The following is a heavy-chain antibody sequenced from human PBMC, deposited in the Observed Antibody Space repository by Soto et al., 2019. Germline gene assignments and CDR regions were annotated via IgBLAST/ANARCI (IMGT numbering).Heavy chain of an antibody. V-gene: IGHV4-59*08. CDR3: AGGGYCTNGVCYGFDY. D-gene: IGHD2-8*01. CDR2: IYYSGST. CDR1: GGSISSYY. J-gene: IGHJ4*02. Sequence: SETLSLTCTVSGGSISSYYWSWIRQPPGKGLEWIGYIYYSGSTNYNPSLKSRVTISVDTSKNQFSLKLSSVTAADTAVYYCAGGGYCTNGVCYGFDYWGQGTVVTVSS.